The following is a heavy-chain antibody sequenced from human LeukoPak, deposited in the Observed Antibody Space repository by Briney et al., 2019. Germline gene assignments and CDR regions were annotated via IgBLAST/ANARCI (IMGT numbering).Heavy chain of an antibody. CDR2: INPNSGGT. V-gene: IGHV1-2*02. D-gene: IGHD5-24*01. Sequence: ASVKVSCTASGYTFTGYYMHWVRLAPGQGLEWMGWINPNSGGTNYAQKFQGRVTMTSDTSISKAYMELSRLRSDDTAVYYCARVEMATITTLFDYWGQGTLVTVSS. CDR3: ARVEMATITTLFDY. J-gene: IGHJ4*02. CDR1: GYTFTGYY.